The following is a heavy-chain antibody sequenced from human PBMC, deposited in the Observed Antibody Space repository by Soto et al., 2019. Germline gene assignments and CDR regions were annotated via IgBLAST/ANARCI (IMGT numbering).Heavy chain of an antibody. CDR3: ANPTSRGVVLNV. J-gene: IGHJ6*02. Sequence: VQLLESGGALVQPGGSLRLSCAASGFTFSSYAIYWVRQAPGKGLEWVSTISNDGDRYYADSVEGRFTISSANSKDTLYLQMIRLRAEATAVYYCANPTSRGVVLNVWGQGTTVTVSS. CDR1: GFTFSSYA. D-gene: IGHD3-10*01. CDR2: ISNDGDR. V-gene: IGHV3-23*01.